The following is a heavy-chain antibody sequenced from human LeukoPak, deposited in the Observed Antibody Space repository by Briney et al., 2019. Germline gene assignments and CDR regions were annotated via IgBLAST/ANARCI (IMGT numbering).Heavy chain of an antibody. CDR2: ISAYNGNT. J-gene: IGHJ4*02. CDR1: GYTFTGYY. CDR3: ARGEWDTAIVRTDY. V-gene: IGHV1-18*04. D-gene: IGHD5-18*01. Sequence: GASVKVSCKASGYTFTGYYMHWVRQAPGQGLEWMGWISAYNGNTNYAQKLQGRVTMTTDTSTSTAYMELRSLRSDDTAVYYCARGEWDTAIVRTDYWGQGTLVTVSS.